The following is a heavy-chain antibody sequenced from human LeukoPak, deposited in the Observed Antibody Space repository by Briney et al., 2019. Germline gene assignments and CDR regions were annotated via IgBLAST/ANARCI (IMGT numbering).Heavy chain of an antibody. CDR3: ARGPPRGKYYYMDV. CDR1: GFTFSSYA. D-gene: IGHD1-1*01. V-gene: IGHV3-30*14. J-gene: IGHJ6*03. CDR2: ISYDGSNK. Sequence: GRSLRLSCAASGFTFSSYAMHWVRQAPGKGLECVAVISYDGSNKYYADSVKGRFTLSRDNAKNSLYLQMNSLTAGDTAVYYCARGPPRGKYYYMDVWGKGTTVTVSS.